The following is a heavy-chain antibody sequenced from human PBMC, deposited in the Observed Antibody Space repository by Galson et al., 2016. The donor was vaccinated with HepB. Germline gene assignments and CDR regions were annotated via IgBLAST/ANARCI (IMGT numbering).Heavy chain of an antibody. CDR1: GFTVSNNY. CDR3: ATSPSRGY. J-gene: IGHJ4*02. CDR2: IYSGGNT. V-gene: IGHV3-66*01. Sequence: SLRLSCAASGFTVSNNYMSWVRQAPGKGLEWVSVIYSGGNTFYAESVKGRFTISRDTSKNTLYLQMNSLRAEDTAVYYCATSPSRGYWGQGTLVTVSS. D-gene: IGHD2-2*01.